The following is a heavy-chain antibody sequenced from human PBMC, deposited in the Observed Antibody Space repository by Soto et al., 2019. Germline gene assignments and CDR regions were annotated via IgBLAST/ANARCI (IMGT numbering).Heavy chain of an antibody. V-gene: IGHV3-21*04. D-gene: IGHD3-22*01. J-gene: IGHJ4*02. CDR2: ISGSSSYI. CDR3: AKRSSGTPDYYDSSGYYDY. Sequence: PGGSLRLSCAASGFTFSSYSMNWVRQAPGKGLEWVSSISGSSSYIYYADSVKGRFTISRDNAKNSLYLQMNSLRAEDTAVYYCAKRSSGTPDYYDSSGYYDYWGQGTLVTVSS. CDR1: GFTFSSYS.